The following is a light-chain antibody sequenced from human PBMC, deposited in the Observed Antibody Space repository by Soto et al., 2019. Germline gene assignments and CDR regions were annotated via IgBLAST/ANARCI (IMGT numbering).Light chain of an antibody. CDR2: DAS. Sequence: EIVLTQSPDTLSLSPGERATLSCRASQSFSGHLAWYQQKPGQAPRLLIYDASKRATGIPARFSGSGFGTDYTLTISSLEPEDFAVYYCQQYDSSPRTFGQGTKVEIK. J-gene: IGKJ1*01. CDR1: QSFSGH. V-gene: IGKV3-11*01. CDR3: QQYDSSPRT.